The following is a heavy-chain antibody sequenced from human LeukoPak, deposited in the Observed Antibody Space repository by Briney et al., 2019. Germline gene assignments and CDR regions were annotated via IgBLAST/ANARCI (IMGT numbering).Heavy chain of an antibody. Sequence: ASVKVSCKASGYTFTGYYMHWVRQAPGQGLEWMAWINPNSGGTYYAQNFHDRITMTRDTSISTAYTELSRLRSDDTAIYYCARANALYCSSTSCLFDYWGQGTLVTVSS. CDR2: INPNSGGT. D-gene: IGHD2-2*01. V-gene: IGHV1-2*02. J-gene: IGHJ4*02. CDR3: ARANALYCSSTSCLFDY. CDR1: GYTFTGYY.